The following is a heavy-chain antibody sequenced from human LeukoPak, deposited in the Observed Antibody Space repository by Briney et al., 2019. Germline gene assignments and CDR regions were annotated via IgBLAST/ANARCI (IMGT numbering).Heavy chain of an antibody. V-gene: IGHV4-38-2*02. D-gene: IGHD2-15*01. J-gene: IGHJ4*02. CDR1: DYSISSGYY. CDR3: ARDTRTAQGFDY. Sequence: SETLSLTCTVSDYSISSGYYWGSIRQPPGKGLEWTGSIFQSGHTYYSPSLKSRVTISVDTSNNRFSLSLSAVTAADTAIYYCARDTRTAQGFDYWGQGILVTVSS. CDR2: IFQSGHT.